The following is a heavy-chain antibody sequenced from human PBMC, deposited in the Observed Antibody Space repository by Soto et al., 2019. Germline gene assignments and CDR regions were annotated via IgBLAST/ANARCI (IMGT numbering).Heavy chain of an antibody. Sequence: GVPMRVSRTASGCKSIDYYMSCISKETGKGLEWLSYISSSGDTIFYAGSVKGRFTISRDNSKNSLYLQLKSLRAEDTAVYYCARDRYCNSATCQGSVFAFDAWGQGTMVTVSS. V-gene: IGHV3-11*01. CDR2: ISSSGDTI. D-gene: IGHD2-2*01. J-gene: IGHJ3*01. CDR3: ARDRYCNSATCQGSVFAFDA. CDR1: GCKSIDYY.